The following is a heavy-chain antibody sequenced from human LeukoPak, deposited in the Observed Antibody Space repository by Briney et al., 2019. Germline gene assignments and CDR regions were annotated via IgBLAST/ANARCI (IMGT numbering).Heavy chain of an antibody. D-gene: IGHD2/OR15-2a*01. CDR2: IYYSGDT. Sequence: SETLFLTCTVSGGSISNSNYYWGWIRQPPGKGLEWIGTIYYSGDTYYNPSLKSRASISVDTSKNRFSLKLNSVTTADTAVYFCAIHENIIIVPTAHAFDYWDQGTLVTVSS. CDR3: AIHENIIIVPTAHAFDY. J-gene: IGHJ4*02. CDR1: GGSISNSNYY. V-gene: IGHV4-39*01.